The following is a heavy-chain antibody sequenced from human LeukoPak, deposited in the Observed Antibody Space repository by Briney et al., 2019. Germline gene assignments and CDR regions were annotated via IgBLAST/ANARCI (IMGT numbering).Heavy chain of an antibody. D-gene: IGHD2-21*02. J-gene: IGHJ4*02. CDR2: ISSSSSTI. V-gene: IGHV3-48*04. CDR1: GFTFNSYA. Sequence: GGSLRLSCAASGFTFNSYAMNWVRQAPGKGLEWLSYISSSSSTIYYADSVKGRFTISRDNATNSLYLQMNSLRAEDTAVYYCARATASNGLGYWGQGTLVTVSS. CDR3: ARATASNGLGY.